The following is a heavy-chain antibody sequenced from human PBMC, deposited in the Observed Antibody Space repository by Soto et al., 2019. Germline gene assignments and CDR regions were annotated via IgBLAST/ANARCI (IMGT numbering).Heavy chain of an antibody. Sequence: QVQLVESGGGVVQPGRSLRLSCAASGFTFSSYGMHWVRQAPGKGLEWVAVISYDGSNKYYAGSVKGRFTISRDNSKNTLYLQMNSLRAEDTAVYYCANSGGMYDILTGTVNWGQGTLVTVSS. CDR1: GFTFSSYG. CDR2: ISYDGSNK. J-gene: IGHJ4*02. V-gene: IGHV3-30*18. D-gene: IGHD3-9*01. CDR3: ANSGGMYDILTGTVN.